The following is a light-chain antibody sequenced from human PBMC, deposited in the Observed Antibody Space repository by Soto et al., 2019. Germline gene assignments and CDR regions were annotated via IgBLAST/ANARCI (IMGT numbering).Light chain of an antibody. CDR3: QHYNSYSEA. CDR1: QTISSW. CDR2: KAS. J-gene: IGKJ1*01. Sequence: MQMAPSPSTVSGSVVDRVTITCRPSQTISSWLAWYQQKPGKAPKLLIYKASTLKSGVPSRFSGSGSGTEFTLTISSLQPDDFGTYYCQHYNSYSEAFGQGTKVDI. V-gene: IGKV1-5*03.